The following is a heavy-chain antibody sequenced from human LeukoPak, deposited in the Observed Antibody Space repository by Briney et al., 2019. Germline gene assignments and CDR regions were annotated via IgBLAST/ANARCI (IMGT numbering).Heavy chain of an antibody. CDR2: IYYSGST. CDR1: GGSISSGGYY. V-gene: IGHV4-31*03. CDR3: ARGFGSSWYYLDY. J-gene: IGHJ4*02. D-gene: IGHD6-13*01. Sequence: SQTLSLTCTVSGGSISSGGYYWSWIRQHPGKGLEWIGYIYYSGSTYYNPSLKSRVTISVDTSMNQFSLKLSSVTAADTAVYYCARGFGSSWYYLDYWGQGTLVTVSS.